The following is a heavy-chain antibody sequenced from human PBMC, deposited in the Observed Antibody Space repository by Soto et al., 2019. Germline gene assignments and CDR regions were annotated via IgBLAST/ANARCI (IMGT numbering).Heavy chain of an antibody. D-gene: IGHD1-26*01. CDR3: ARGSIVGATLVGPYYYGMDV. J-gene: IGHJ6*02. V-gene: IGHV5-10-1*01. CDR1: GYSFTSYW. CDR2: IDPSDSYT. Sequence: PGESLKISCKGSGYSFTSYWISWVRQMPGKGLEWMGRIDPSDSYTNYSPSFQGHVTISADKSISTAYLQWSSLKASDTAMYYCARGSIVGATLVGPYYYGMDVWGQGTTVTVSS.